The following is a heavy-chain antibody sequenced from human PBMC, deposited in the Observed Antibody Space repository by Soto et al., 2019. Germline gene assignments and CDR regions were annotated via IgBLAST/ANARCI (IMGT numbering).Heavy chain of an antibody. J-gene: IGHJ4*02. CDR1: GGSIRSSNYY. D-gene: IGHD3-22*01. CDR2: IYHSGST. CDR3: ARHAMLYYYDSSGYPDY. Sequence: QLQLQESGPGLVKPSETLSLTCTVSGGSIRSSNYYWGWIRQPPGKGLEWIGSIYHSGSTHHNPSLERRVTLSVDTSKNQFSLKVNSVTAADTAVYYCARHAMLYYYDSSGYPDYWGQGTLVTVSS. V-gene: IGHV4-39*01.